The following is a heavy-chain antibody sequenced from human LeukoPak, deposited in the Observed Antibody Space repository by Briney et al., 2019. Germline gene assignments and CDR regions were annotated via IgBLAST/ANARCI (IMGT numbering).Heavy chain of an antibody. CDR1: GYTFTGYY. V-gene: IGHV1-2*02. CDR3: ARDSSGSPAFDI. J-gene: IGHJ3*02. CDR2: IKPNSGGT. Sequence: ASVKVSSKASGYTFTGYYMHWVRQAPGQGLEWMGWIKPNSGGTNYAQKFQGRVTMTRDTSITTAYMELNRLRSDDTAVYYCARDSSGSPAFDIWGQGTMVTVSS. D-gene: IGHD1-26*01.